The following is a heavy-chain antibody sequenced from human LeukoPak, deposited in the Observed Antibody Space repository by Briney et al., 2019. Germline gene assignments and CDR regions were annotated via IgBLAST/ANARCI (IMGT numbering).Heavy chain of an antibody. D-gene: IGHD3-10*01. CDR3: ARDPYNSGSSYFDY. Sequence: GGSLRLSCALSGLTVNSNYMSWVRQAPGKGLEWVSAIYSGGSTFYADSVKGRFTISRDNSKNTLYLQMNSLRAEDTAVYYCARDPYNSGSSYFDYWGQGTLVTVSS. J-gene: IGHJ4*02. CDR2: IYSGGST. V-gene: IGHV3-53*01. CDR1: GLTVNSNY.